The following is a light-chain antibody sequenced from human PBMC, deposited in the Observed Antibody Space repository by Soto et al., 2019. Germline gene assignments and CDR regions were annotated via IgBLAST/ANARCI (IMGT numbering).Light chain of an antibody. V-gene: IGKV1-27*01. J-gene: IGKJ2*01. Sequence: DIQMTQSPSSLSAPVEDRVTITCRASQGMSNYLAWYQQKPGKVPKRLIYAASTLQSGVPSRFSGSGSGTDFTLTISSLQPEDVATYYCQKYNSAPYTFGQGTKLEIK. CDR2: AAS. CDR3: QKYNSAPYT. CDR1: QGMSNY.